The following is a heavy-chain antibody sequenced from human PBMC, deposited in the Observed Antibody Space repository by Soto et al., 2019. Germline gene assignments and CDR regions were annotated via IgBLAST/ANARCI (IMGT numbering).Heavy chain of an antibody. CDR3: ARHANGYPWVRAFDI. V-gene: IGHV4-39*01. CDR1: GGSISSSNYF. J-gene: IGHJ3*02. D-gene: IGHD2-8*01. Sequence: SETLSLTCTVSGGSISSSNYFWGWIRQPPGKGLEWIGSVYYSGSTYYNPSLKSRVTVSVDTSKNHFSLRLSSVTAADTAVYYCARHANGYPWVRAFDIW. CDR2: VYYSGST.